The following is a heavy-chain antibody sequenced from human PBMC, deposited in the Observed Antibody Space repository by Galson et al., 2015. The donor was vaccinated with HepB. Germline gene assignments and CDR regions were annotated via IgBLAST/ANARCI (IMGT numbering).Heavy chain of an antibody. V-gene: IGHV1-18*01. D-gene: IGHD2-15*01. CDR2: ISAYNGNT. Sequence: SVKVSCKASGSTFTSYGISWVRQAPGQGLEWMGWISAYNGNTNYAQKLQGRVTMTTDTSTSTAYMELRSLRSDDTAVYYCARGKGIIPLTLGMDVWGQGTTVTVSS. J-gene: IGHJ6*02. CDR1: GSTFTSYG. CDR3: ARGKGIIPLTLGMDV.